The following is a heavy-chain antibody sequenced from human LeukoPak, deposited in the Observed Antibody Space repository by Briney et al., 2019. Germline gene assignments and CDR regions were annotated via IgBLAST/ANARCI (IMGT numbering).Heavy chain of an antibody. CDR3: ARDTVSSGWNGDWGY. J-gene: IGHJ4*02. CDR2: IWYDGSNK. Sequence: GGSLRLSCAASGFTFSSYGMHWVRQAPGKGLEWVAVIWYDGSNKYYADSVKGRFTISRDNSKNTLYLQMNSLRAEGTAVYYCARDTVSSGWNGDWGYWGQGTLVTVSS. D-gene: IGHD6-19*01. CDR1: GFTFSSYG. V-gene: IGHV3-33*01.